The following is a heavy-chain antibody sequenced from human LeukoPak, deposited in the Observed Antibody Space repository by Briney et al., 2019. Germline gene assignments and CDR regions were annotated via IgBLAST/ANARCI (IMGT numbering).Heavy chain of an antibody. CDR1: GFTFSSYG. V-gene: IGHV3-30*18. CDR2: ISYDGSNK. Sequence: GRSPRLSCAASGFTFSSYGMHWVRQAPGKGLEWVAVISYDGSNKYYADSVKGRFTISRDNSKNTLYLQMNSLRAEDTAVYYCAKDVGGGSPAVDYWGQGTLVTVSS. J-gene: IGHJ4*02. CDR3: AKDVGGGSPAVDY. D-gene: IGHD2-15*01.